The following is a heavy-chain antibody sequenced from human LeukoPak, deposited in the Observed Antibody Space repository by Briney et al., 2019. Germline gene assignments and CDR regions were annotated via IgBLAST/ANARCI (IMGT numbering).Heavy chain of an antibody. CDR2: ISGSGGST. D-gene: IGHD3-3*01. CDR3: ARGEWAPDY. CDR1: GFTFSSYA. Sequence: GGSLRLSCAASGFTFSSYAMSWVRQAPGKGLEWVSAISGSGGSTYYADSVKGRFTISRDNAKNSLYLQMNSLRDEDTAVYYCARGEWAPDYWGQGTPVTVSS. J-gene: IGHJ4*02. V-gene: IGHV3-23*01.